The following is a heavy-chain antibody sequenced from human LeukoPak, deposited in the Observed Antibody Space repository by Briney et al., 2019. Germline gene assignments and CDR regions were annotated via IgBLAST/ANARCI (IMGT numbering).Heavy chain of an antibody. V-gene: IGHV3-23*01. CDR1: GFTFSSYG. Sequence: GGTLRLSCAASGFTFSSYGMSWVRQAPGKGLEWVSAISGSGGSTYYADSVKGRFTISRDNSKNTLYLQMNSLRAEDTAVYYCAKDSRIPDAFDIWGQGTMVTVSS. J-gene: IGHJ3*02. CDR2: ISGSGGST. CDR3: AKDSRIPDAFDI.